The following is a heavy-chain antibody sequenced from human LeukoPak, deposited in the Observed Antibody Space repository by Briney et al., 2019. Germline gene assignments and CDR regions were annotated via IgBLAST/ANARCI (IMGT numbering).Heavy chain of an antibody. Sequence: SGTLSLTCAVCGGSISSSNWWSWVRQRPGKGLEGIGEIYHSGSTNYNPSLKSRVTISVDKSKNQFSLKLSSVPAADTAVYYCARAPAAKEYYYGMDVWGQGTTVTVSS. CDR2: IYHSGST. CDR1: GGSISSSNW. D-gene: IGHD2-2*01. J-gene: IGHJ6*02. V-gene: IGHV4-4*02. CDR3: ARAPAAKEYYYGMDV.